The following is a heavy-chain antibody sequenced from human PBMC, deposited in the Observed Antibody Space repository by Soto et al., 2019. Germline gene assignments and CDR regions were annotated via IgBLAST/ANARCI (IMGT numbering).Heavy chain of an antibody. J-gene: IGHJ4*02. CDR2: IKSKADGGTT. Sequence: PGGSLRLSCAASGFIFSNAWMSWGRQAPGKGLEWVGRIKSKADGGTTNYAAPVKGRFNISRDGSKNTLYLQMNGLKTEDTAVYYCTTGWSSKDYWGQGTLVTVSS. CDR1: GFIFSNAW. V-gene: IGHV3-15*01. CDR3: TTGWSSKDY. D-gene: IGHD3-3*01.